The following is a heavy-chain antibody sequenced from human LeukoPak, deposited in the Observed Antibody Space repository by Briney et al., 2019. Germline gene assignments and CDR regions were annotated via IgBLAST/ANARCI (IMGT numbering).Heavy chain of an antibody. CDR1: GQTFTIYT. CDR3: ARGNYYDIGWFDP. CDR2: INAADGNT. Sequence: ASVXVSCKTSGQTFTIYTLHWVRQAPGQRLEWMGWINAADGNTKYSQKFQGRVIITRDSSANTAYMELSSLRSEDTAVYYCARGNYYDIGWFDPWGQGTLVTVSS. J-gene: IGHJ5*02. V-gene: IGHV1-3*01. D-gene: IGHD3-22*01.